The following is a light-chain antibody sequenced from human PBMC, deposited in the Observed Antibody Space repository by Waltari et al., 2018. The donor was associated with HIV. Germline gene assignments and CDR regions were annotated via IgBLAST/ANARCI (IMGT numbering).Light chain of an antibody. CDR3: HQYDNWPPWT. CDR2: GAS. J-gene: IGKJ1*01. Sequence: EIVMTQSPATLSVSPGERATLSCRASQSVSINLAWYQQKPDQAPRLLIYGASTRATGIPARFSGSGSGTEFTLTISSLQSEDFAVYYCHQYDNWPPWTFGQGTKVEIK. V-gene: IGKV3-15*01. CDR1: QSVSIN.